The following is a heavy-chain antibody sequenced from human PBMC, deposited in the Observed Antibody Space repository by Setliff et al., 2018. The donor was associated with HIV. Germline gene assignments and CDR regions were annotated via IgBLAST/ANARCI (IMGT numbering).Heavy chain of an antibody. CDR2: IKSKTDGGTT. CDR3: AKDAGSYSYVHEYFQH. Sequence: PGGSLRLSCAASGFTFSNAWMSWVRQAPGKGLEWVGRIKSKTDGGTTDYAAPVKGRFTISRDDSKNTLYLQMNSLRAEDTAVYYCAKDAGSYSYVHEYFQHWGQGTLVTVSS. J-gene: IGHJ1*01. CDR1: GFTFSNAW. D-gene: IGHD5-18*01. V-gene: IGHV3-15*01.